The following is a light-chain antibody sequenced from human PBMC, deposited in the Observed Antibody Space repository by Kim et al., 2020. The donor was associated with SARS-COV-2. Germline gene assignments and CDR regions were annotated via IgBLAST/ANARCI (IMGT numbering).Light chain of an antibody. CDR1: IRGMGGFEY. Sequence: QSLTISCTGTIRGMGGFEYVSLYQQHPGKAPKVLIFAVSHRPSGVSPRFSASKSGNTASLTISGLQADDEAVYYCSSRTSSSTLVFGGGTQLTVL. CDR3: SSRTSSSTLV. J-gene: IGLJ2*01. CDR2: AVS. V-gene: IGLV2-14*03.